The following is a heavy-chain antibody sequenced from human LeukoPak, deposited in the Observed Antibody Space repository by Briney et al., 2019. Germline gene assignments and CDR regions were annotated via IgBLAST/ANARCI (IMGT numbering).Heavy chain of an antibody. V-gene: IGHV3-11*06. CDR2: ISSSSSYT. Sequence: KPGGSLRLSCAASGFTLSDYYMSWIRQAPGKGLEWVSYISSSSSYTNYADSVKGRFTISRDNAKNSLYLQMNSLRAEDTAVYYCARAPHYSNYGPYYYGMDVWGQGTTVTVSS. J-gene: IGHJ6*02. CDR3: ARAPHYSNYGPYYYGMDV. CDR1: GFTLSDYY. D-gene: IGHD4-11*01.